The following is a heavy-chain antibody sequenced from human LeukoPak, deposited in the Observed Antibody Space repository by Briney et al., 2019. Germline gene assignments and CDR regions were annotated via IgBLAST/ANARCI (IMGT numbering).Heavy chain of an antibody. Sequence: GGSLRLSCAASGFVFSTYWMSWVRQAPGNGLEWVAHINQDGSQKYYVDSVKGRFTISRDNARNSLYLQMNSLRAEDTAVYYCARSWVAGYGTVLDYWGQGTLVSVSS. CDR3: ARSWVAGYGTVLDY. D-gene: IGHD6-19*01. J-gene: IGHJ4*02. CDR2: INQDGSQK. V-gene: IGHV3-7*01. CDR1: GFVFSTYW.